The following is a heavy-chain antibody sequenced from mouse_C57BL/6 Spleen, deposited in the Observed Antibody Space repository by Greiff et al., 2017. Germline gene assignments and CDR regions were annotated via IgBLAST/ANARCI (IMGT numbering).Heavy chain of an antibody. CDR2: ISYDGSN. J-gene: IGHJ2*01. CDR3: ASPPYYFDY. V-gene: IGHV3-6*01. Sequence: EVKLQESGPGLVKPSQSLYLTCSVTGYSFTSGYYWYWIRPFPGNNLEWMGYISYDGSNNYNPSLNIRNSITRDTSKNQFFLKLNSVTTEDTATYYCASPPYYFDYWGQGTTLTVSS. CDR1: GYSFTSGYY.